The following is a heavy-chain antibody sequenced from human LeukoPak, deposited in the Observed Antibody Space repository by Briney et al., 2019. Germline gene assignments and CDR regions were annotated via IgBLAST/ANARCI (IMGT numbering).Heavy chain of an antibody. Sequence: GRSLRLSCAASGFTFSSYAMHWVRQAPGKGLEWVAVISYDGSIKYYADSVKGRFTISRDNSKNTLYLQMNSLRAEDTAVYYCARDLGHCSSTSCYRDGMDVWGQGTTVTVSS. CDR3: ARDLGHCSSTSCYRDGMDV. J-gene: IGHJ6*02. D-gene: IGHD2-2*02. V-gene: IGHV3-30-3*01. CDR2: ISYDGSIK. CDR1: GFTFSSYA.